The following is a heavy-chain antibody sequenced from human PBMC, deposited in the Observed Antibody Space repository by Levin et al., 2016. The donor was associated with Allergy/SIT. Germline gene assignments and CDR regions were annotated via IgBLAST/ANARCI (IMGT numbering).Heavy chain of an antibody. J-gene: IGHJ4*02. CDR2: INPNSGGT. Sequence: WVRQAPGQGLEWMGWINPNSGGTNYAQKFQGRVTMTRDTSISTAYMELSRLRSDDTAVYYCARLQSKWLRSCFDYWGQGTLVTVSS. D-gene: IGHD5-24*01. V-gene: IGHV1-2*02. CDR3: ARLQSKWLRSCFDY.